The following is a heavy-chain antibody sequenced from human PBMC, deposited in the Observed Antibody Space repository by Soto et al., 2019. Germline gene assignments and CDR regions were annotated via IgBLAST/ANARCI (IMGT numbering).Heavy chain of an antibody. CDR3: AKCQYGDLIYYYYYGMDV. J-gene: IGHJ6*02. CDR1: GFTFSSYA. V-gene: IGHV3-23*01. Sequence: GGSLRLSCAASGFTFSSYAMSWVRQAPGKGLEWVSAISGSGGSTYYADSVKGRFTISRDNSKNTLYLQMNSLRAEDTAVYYCAKCQYGDLIYYYYYGMDVWGQGTTVTVSS. D-gene: IGHD4-17*01. CDR2: ISGSGGST.